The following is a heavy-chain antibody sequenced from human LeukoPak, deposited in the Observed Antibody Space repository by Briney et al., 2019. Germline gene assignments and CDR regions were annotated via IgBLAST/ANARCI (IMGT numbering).Heavy chain of an antibody. CDR1: GFTFSSYS. D-gene: IGHD3-22*01. CDR2: ISSSSSTI. V-gene: IGHV3-48*04. J-gene: IGHJ6*02. Sequence: GGSLRLSCAASGFTFSSYSMNWVRQAPGKGLEWVSYISSSSSTIYYADSVKGRFTISRDNAKNSMYLQMNSLRAEDAAVYYSASDSASYDSSGYVVRGYYYYGMDVWGQGTRVTVSS. CDR3: ASDSASYDSSGYVVRGYYYYGMDV.